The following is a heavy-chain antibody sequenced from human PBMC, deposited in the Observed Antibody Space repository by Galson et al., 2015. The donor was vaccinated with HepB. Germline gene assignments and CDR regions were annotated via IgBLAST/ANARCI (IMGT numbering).Heavy chain of an antibody. CDR1: GFTFSSYS. Sequence: SLRLSCAASGFTFSSYSMNWVRQAPGKGLEWVSYISSSSSTIYYADSVKGRFTISRDNARNSLFLQMNSLRDGDTAVYFCSREGRWELLDYWGQGTLVTVSS. CDR3: SREGRWELLDY. CDR2: ISSSSSTI. V-gene: IGHV3-48*02. D-gene: IGHD1-26*01. J-gene: IGHJ4*02.